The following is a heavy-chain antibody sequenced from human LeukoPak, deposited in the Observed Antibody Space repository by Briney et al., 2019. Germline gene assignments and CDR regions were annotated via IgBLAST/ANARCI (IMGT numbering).Heavy chain of an antibody. Sequence: QTGGSLRLSCAASGFTFSSYSMNWVRQAPGKGLEWVSYISSSSSTIYYADSVKGRFTISRDNSKNTLYLQMNSLRAEDTAVYYCAKDGGGYYPYYYYYMDVWGKGTTVTISS. J-gene: IGHJ6*03. CDR1: GFTFSSYS. V-gene: IGHV3-48*01. CDR2: ISSSSSTI. D-gene: IGHD3-22*01. CDR3: AKDGGGYYPYYYYYMDV.